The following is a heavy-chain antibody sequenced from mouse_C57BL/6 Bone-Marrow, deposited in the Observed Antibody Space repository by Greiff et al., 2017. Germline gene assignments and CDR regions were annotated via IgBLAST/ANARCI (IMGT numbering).Heavy chain of an antibody. J-gene: IGHJ3*01. CDR3: ATERGSTRTATEAWFAY. Sequence: QVQLKQSGAELARPGASVKLSCTASGYTFTSYGISWVKQRPGQGLEWIGEIYPRSGNTYYNEKFKGKATLTADKSSSTAYMELRSLTSEDSAVYDGATERGSTRTATEAWFAYWGQGTLVTVSA. V-gene: IGHV1-81*01. D-gene: IGHD2-1*01. CDR2: IYPRSGNT. CDR1: GYTFTSYG.